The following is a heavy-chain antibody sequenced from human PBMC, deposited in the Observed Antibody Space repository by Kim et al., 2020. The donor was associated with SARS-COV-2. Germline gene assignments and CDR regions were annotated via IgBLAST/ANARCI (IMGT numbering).Heavy chain of an antibody. CDR3: ARGKDYYGSGSYL. V-gene: IGHV4-34*01. Sequence: YNPPLQSRVTISVDTSNDQFSLKLSSVTAADTAVYYCARGKDYYGSGSYLWGQGTLVTVSS. D-gene: IGHD3-10*01. J-gene: IGHJ4*02.